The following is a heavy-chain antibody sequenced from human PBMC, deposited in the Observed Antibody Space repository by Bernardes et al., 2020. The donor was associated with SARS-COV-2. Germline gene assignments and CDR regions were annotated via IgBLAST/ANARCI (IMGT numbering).Heavy chain of an antibody. V-gene: IGHV3-7*01. J-gene: IGHJ6*02. CDR2: IKQGGGGK. Sequence: GGSLRLSCAASGFTFSSYWMSWVRQAPGKGLEWVANIKQGGGGKYYVDSVKGRFTISRDNAKNSLYLQMNSLRAEDTAVYYCARDQARRGRNYYYYGMDVWGQGPPVTGTS. CDR1: GFTFSSYW. CDR3: ARDQARRGRNYYYYGMDV.